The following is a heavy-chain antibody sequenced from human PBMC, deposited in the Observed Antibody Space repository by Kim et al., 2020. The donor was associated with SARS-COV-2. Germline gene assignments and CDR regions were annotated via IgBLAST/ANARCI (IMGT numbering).Heavy chain of an antibody. CDR1: GYSFTDYF. Sequence: ASVKVSCKASGYSFTDYFIYWVRQVPGQGHEWMGRISPNSGGTNYAQKFQGRLTMTWDTSISTVYMDLKNLKSDDTAVYYCARGVAVAGTWFDPWGQGTLVTVSS. J-gene: IGHJ5*02. CDR3: ARGVAVAGTWFDP. V-gene: IGHV1-2*06. CDR2: ISPNSGGT. D-gene: IGHD6-19*01.